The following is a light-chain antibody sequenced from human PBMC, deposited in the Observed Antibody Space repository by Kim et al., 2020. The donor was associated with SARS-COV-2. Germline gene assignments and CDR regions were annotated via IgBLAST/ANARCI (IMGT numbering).Light chain of an antibody. CDR3: QQYNDWPLLT. J-gene: IGKJ4*01. CDR2: GAS. CDR1: QSVKNT. V-gene: IGKV3-15*01. Sequence: VAPRERVTPPCRASQSVKNTLAGYQHQPGQAPRLLIYGASTRATDIPARFSGSGSGTEFTLTINSLQSDDFAVYYCQQYNDWPLLTFGGGTKLEI.